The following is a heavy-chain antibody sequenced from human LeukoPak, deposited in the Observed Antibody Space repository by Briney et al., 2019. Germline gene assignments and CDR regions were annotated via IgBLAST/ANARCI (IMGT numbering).Heavy chain of an antibody. CDR2: IYPGDSDT. Sequence: GESLKIYCKGSGYSFTSYWIGCARQMPGKGLEWMGIIYPGDSDTRYSPSFQGQVTISADKSISTAYLQWSSLKASDTAMYYCARHHQTSGSYFLDYWGQGTLVTVSS. V-gene: IGHV5-51*01. CDR1: GYSFTSYW. J-gene: IGHJ4*02. CDR3: ARHHQTSGSYFLDY. D-gene: IGHD1-26*01.